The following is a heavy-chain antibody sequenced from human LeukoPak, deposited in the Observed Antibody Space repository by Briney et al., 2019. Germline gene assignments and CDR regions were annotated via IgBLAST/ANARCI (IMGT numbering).Heavy chain of an antibody. CDR1: GGTFSSYA. CDR3: ARSTAQGYGENP. Sequence: SVKVSCKASGGTFSSYAISWVRQAPGQGLEWMGGIIPIFGTANYAQKFQGRVTMTRDTSISTAYMELSRLRSDDTAVYYCARSTAQGYGENPWGQGTLVTVSS. J-gene: IGHJ5*02. D-gene: IGHD3-10*01. V-gene: IGHV1-69*05. CDR2: IIPIFGTA.